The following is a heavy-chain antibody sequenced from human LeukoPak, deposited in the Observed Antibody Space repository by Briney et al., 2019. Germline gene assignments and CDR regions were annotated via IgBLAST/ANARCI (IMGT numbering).Heavy chain of an antibody. CDR3: ARWDSGWRHFDY. CDR1: GFTFSGYA. CDR2: ISYDGSNK. V-gene: IGHV3-30*04. Sequence: GGSLRLSCAASGFTFSGYAMHWVCQAPGKGLEWVAVISYDGSNKYYADSVKGRFTISRDNSKNTLYLQMNSLRAEDTAVYYCARWDSGWRHFDYWGQGTLVTVSS. J-gene: IGHJ4*02. D-gene: IGHD6-19*01.